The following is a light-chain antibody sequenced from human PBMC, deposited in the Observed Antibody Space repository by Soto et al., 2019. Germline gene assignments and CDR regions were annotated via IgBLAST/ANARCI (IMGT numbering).Light chain of an antibody. V-gene: IGKV3-15*01. CDR3: QQYNNWPPWT. CDR1: QSIRSN. CDR2: GAS. J-gene: IGKJ1*01. Sequence: EIAMTQSPDNLSVSPGEGATLSCRVSQSIRSNLAWYQQRPGQAPRLLMYGASTRADGIPARFTGSGSGTEFTLTISSLQSEDFALYYCQQYNNWPPWTFGQGTKVDIK.